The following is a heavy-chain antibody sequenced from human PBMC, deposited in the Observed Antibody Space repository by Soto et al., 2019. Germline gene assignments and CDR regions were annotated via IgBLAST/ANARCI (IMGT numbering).Heavy chain of an antibody. D-gene: IGHD1-1*01. CDR3: ARGRYGDY. Sequence: QVHLVQSGAEVKKPGASVKVSCKGSGYIFTTYGITWVRQAPGQGLEGMGWISAHNGNTNYAPKLQGRVTMTSDTSSSTASMKLRNLRSDDTAVYYCARGRYGDYWGKGALVTVSS. CDR1: GYIFTTYG. CDR2: ISAHNGNT. V-gene: IGHV1-18*01. J-gene: IGHJ4*02.